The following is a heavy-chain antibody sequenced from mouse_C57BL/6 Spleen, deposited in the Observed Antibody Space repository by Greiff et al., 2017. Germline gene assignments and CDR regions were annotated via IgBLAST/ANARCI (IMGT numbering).Heavy chain of an antibody. D-gene: IGHD2-1*01. CDR3: AREDGNYDYYAMDY. Sequence: VQLQQSGPELVKPGASVKISCKASGYTFTDYYMNWVKQSHGKSLEWIGDINPNNGGTSYNQKFKGKATLTVDKSSSTAYIELRSLTSEDSAVYYCAREDGNYDYYAMDYWGQGTSVTVSS. CDR2: INPNNGGT. V-gene: IGHV1-26*01. CDR1: GYTFTDYY. J-gene: IGHJ4*01.